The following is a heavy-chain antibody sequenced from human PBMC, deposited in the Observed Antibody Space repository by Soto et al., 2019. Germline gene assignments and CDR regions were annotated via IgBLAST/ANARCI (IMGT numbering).Heavy chain of an antibody. Sequence: GASVKVSCKASGYTFTSYAMHWVRQAPGQRLEWMGWINAGNGNTKYSQKFQGRVTITRDTSASTAYMELSSLRSEDTAENYYARSGGYYDSSGYYYWEEGAFDIWGQGTMVTVSS. V-gene: IGHV1-3*01. CDR1: GYTFTSYA. J-gene: IGHJ3*02. CDR3: ARSGGYYDSSGYYYWEEGAFDI. D-gene: IGHD3-22*01. CDR2: INAGNGNT.